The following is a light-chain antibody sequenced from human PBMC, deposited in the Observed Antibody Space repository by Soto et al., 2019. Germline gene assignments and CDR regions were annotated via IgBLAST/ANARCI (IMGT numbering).Light chain of an antibody. CDR1: QDISTY. CDR2: AAS. Sequence: DIQMTHSPSSLSASVGDIVTITCRASQDISTYLAWYQQRSGNAPKLLIYAASTLQTGVPSRFSGSESGTDFTLTISSLQLEDFATYYCQQSYSTPLTFGGGTKVDIK. V-gene: IGKV1-39*01. CDR3: QQSYSTPLT. J-gene: IGKJ4*01.